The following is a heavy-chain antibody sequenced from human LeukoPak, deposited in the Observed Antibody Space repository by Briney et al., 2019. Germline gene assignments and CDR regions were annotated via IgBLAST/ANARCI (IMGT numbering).Heavy chain of an antibody. CDR2: INSDGSST. Sequence: GGSMRLSCAPDGFTFSSHWTHWVRHDPGEGLVWVSRINSDGSSTSYADSVKGRFTISRDNAKNTLYLQMNSLRAEDTAVYYCARVKANYMDVWGKGTTVTVSS. CDR1: GFTFSSHW. V-gene: IGHV3-74*01. J-gene: IGHJ6*03. CDR3: ARVKANYMDV.